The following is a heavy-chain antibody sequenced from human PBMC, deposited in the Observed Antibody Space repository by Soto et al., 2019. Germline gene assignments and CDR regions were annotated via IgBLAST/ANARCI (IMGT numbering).Heavy chain of an antibody. CDR2: IYYSGST. CDR1: GGSISSGGYY. J-gene: IGHJ4*02. D-gene: IGHD4-17*01. Sequence: SETLSLTCTVSGGSISSGGYYWSWIRQHPGKGLEWIGYIYYSGSTYYNPSLKSRVTISVDTSKNQFSLKLSSVTAADTAVYYCASVGLTTVTDHFDYWGQGTLVTAPQ. CDR3: ASVGLTTVTDHFDY. V-gene: IGHV4-31*03.